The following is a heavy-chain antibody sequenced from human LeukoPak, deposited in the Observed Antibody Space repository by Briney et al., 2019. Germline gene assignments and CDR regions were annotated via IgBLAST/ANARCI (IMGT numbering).Heavy chain of an antibody. CDR3: ARGGSGWPIPPHWFDY. V-gene: IGHV4-61*02. Sequence: SETLSLTCIVSGDSITTGNYYWSWVRQPAGKGLEWIGRVYTSGATNSNPSLKNRVSISIDPSKNQFSLDLDSVTAADTAVYYCARGGSGWPIPPHWFDYWGPGVLVTVSS. CDR1: GDSITTGNYY. D-gene: IGHD6-25*01. J-gene: IGHJ4*02. CDR2: VYTSGAT.